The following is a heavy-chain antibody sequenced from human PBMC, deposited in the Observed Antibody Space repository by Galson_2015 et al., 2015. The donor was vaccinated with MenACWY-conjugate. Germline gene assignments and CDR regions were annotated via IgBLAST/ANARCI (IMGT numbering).Heavy chain of an antibody. J-gene: IGHJ5*02. CDR2: IHHSETT. V-gene: IGHV4-39*01. Sequence: ETLSLTCSVSGGSIYSSDHWWGWIRQPPGKGLEWIASIHHSETTHYNPSLKSRVSISVDTSKNQFSLKLSSVSAADTAVYYCARLPRGINLILEGSWGQGILVAVSS. D-gene: IGHD3-22*01. CDR1: GGSIYSSDHW. CDR3: ARLPRGINLILEGS.